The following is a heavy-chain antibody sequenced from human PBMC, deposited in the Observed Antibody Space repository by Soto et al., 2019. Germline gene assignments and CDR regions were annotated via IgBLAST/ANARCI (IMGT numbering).Heavy chain of an antibody. CDR1: GGTVSSYT. D-gene: IGHD6-13*01. CDR2: IIPILGIA. CDR3: ARDRPGIAAALY. V-gene: IGHV1-69*04. Sequence: ASVKVSCKASGGTVSSYTISWVRQAPGQGLEWMGRIIPILGIANYAQKFQGRVTITADKSTSTAYMELSSLRSEDTAVYYCARDRPGIAAALYWGQGTLVTVSS. J-gene: IGHJ4*02.